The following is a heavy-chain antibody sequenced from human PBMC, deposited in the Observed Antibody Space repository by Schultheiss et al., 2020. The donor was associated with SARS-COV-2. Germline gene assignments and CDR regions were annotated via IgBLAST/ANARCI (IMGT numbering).Heavy chain of an antibody. D-gene: IGHD3-16*02. CDR3: ATDPPDYDYVWGSYRLDY. Sequence: SVKVSCKASGGTFSSYAISWVRQAPGQGLEWMGGIIPIFGTANYAQKFQGRVTMTRNTSISTAYMELSSLRSEDTAVYYCATDPPDYDYVWGSYRLDYWGQGTLVTVSS. J-gene: IGHJ4*02. CDR1: GGTFSSYA. V-gene: IGHV1-69*05. CDR2: IIPIFGTA.